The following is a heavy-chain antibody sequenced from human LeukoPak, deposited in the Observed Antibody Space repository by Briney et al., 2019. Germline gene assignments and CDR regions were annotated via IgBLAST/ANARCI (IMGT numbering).Heavy chain of an antibody. D-gene: IGHD3-22*01. CDR1: GGSFSGYY. CDR3: ARGKKYYDSSGYSP. J-gene: IGHJ5*02. Sequence: SETLSLTCAVYGGSFSGYYWSWIRQPPGKGLEWIGEINHSGGTNYNPSLKSRVTISVDTSKNQFSLKLSSVTAADTAVYYCARGKKYYDSSGYSPWGQGTLVTVSS. V-gene: IGHV4-34*01. CDR2: INHSGGT.